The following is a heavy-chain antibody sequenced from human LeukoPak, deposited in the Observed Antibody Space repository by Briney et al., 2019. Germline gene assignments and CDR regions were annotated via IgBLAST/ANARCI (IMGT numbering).Heavy chain of an antibody. CDR2: VHGSGST. V-gene: IGHV4-4*07. CDR1: GGSISNHH. CDR3: ARAISSLVHSSSWSFDF. Sequence: SETLSLTCIVSGGSISNHHWSWIRQPAGKGLEYIRRVHGSGSTDYNPSLKSRVTMSVDTSRNQFSLKLTSVSAADTAVYYCARAISSLVHSSSWSFDFWGQGTLVTVSS. J-gene: IGHJ4*02. D-gene: IGHD6-13*01.